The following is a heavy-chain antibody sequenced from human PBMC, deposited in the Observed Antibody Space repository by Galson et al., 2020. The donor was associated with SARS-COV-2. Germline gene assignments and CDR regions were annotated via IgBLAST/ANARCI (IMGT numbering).Heavy chain of an antibody. CDR2: IVLDSGNT. V-gene: IGHV1-58*01. CDR3: AARYCSCGRCYDAFDI. J-gene: IGHJ3*02. CDR1: GFTITNFA. D-gene: IGHD2-15*01. Sequence: SVKVSCKASGFTITNFAVQWVRQAPGQRLEWIGWIVLDSGNTNYAQKFQERVTITRDMSTSTAYMELSSLRSEDKAVYYGAARYCSCGRCYDAFDIWGQGTMVTVSS.